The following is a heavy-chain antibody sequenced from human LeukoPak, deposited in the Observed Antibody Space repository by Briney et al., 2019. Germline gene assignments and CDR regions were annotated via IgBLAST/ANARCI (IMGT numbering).Heavy chain of an antibody. Sequence: GGSLRLSCAASGFTFSSYSMNWVRQAPGKGLEWVSSISSSSSYIYYADSVKGRFTISRDNSKNTLYLQMNSLRAEDTAVYYCARLAAAGLVYYGMDVWGQGTTVTVSS. CDR2: ISSSSSYI. D-gene: IGHD6-13*01. J-gene: IGHJ6*02. V-gene: IGHV3-21*01. CDR1: GFTFSSYS. CDR3: ARLAAAGLVYYGMDV.